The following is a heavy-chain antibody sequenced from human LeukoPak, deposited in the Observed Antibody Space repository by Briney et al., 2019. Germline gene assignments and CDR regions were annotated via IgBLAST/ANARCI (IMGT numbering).Heavy chain of an antibody. V-gene: IGHV3-48*01. J-gene: IGHJ5*02. CDR3: ARDAGNSGYGCDL. D-gene: IGHD5-12*01. CDR2: IRSSSET. Sequence: GGFLRLSCAASGFIFSQYSMNWVRQAPGKGLEWVSHIRSSSETFYADSVKGRFTISRDNARNSLYLQMNNLRGEDTAIYYCARDAGNSGYGCDLWGQGTLVTVSS. CDR1: GFIFSQYS.